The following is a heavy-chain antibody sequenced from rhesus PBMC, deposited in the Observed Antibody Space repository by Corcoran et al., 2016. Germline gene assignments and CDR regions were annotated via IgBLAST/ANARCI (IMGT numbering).Heavy chain of an antibody. CDR3: ARTVTTFFYGLDS. CDR2: IYGSGGGH. D-gene: IGHD4-23*01. V-gene: IGHV4-106*01. Sequence: QVQLQESGPGLVKPSETLSLTCAVSGGSISDDYYWSWIRQPPGKGLEWIGYIYGSGGGHNYNPSLKNRVTLSIDPSKTQFSLKLSSVTAADTAVYDCARTVTTFFYGLDSWGQGVVVTVSS. CDR1: GGSISDDYY. J-gene: IGHJ6*01.